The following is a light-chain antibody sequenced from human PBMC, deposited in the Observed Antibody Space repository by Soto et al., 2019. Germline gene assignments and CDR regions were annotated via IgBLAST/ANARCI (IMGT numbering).Light chain of an antibody. Sequence: QSVLTQPPSVSGAPGQRVTISCTGSNSNIGSHYDVHWYQQVVETAPRLLIYGPNNRPSGVPDRFSASKSGTSASLAITGLRPEDEADYYCQSYDSGLSGVIFGGGTQLTVL. CDR3: QSYDSGLSGVI. V-gene: IGLV1-40*01. CDR1: NSNIGSHYD. CDR2: GPN. J-gene: IGLJ2*01.